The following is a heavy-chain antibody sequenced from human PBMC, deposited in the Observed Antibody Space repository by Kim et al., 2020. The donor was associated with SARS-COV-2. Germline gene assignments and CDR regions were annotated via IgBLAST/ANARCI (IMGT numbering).Heavy chain of an antibody. CDR2: NK. Sequence: NKYSVNSVKGRFTIPRDNSKKTLYLQMNSLRTEDTAVYYCAKEASGAYIDYWGQGTLVTVSS. V-gene: IGHV3-33*06. CDR3: AKEASGAYIDY. D-gene: IGHD3-16*01. J-gene: IGHJ4*02.